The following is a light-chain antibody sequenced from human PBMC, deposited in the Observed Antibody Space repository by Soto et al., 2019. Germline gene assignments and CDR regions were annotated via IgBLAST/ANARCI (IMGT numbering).Light chain of an antibody. J-gene: IGLJ1*01. CDR1: SSNIGAGYD. CDR2: GNT. CDR3: QSYDNSLSGYV. Sequence: QSVLTQPPSVSGAPGQRVTISCTGSSSNIGAGYDVHWYLQLPGTAPKLLIYGNTNRPSGVPDRFSGSKSGTSASLAITGLQAEDEADYYCQSYDNSLSGYVFGTGTKLTAL. V-gene: IGLV1-40*01.